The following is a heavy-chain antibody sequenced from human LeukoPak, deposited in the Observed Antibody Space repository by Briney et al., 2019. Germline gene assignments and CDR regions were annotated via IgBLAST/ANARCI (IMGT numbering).Heavy chain of an antibody. Sequence: PSETLSLTCAVFGGSFSGYYWTWIRQFPGKGLEWIGEISHRGGTNYNPSLKSRVTMSVDTSKKQFSVKLSSVTAADTAVYYCARGPDITARPLDYWGQGTLVTVSS. V-gene: IGHV4-34*01. J-gene: IGHJ4*02. D-gene: IGHD6-6*01. CDR1: GGSFSGYY. CDR2: ISHRGGT. CDR3: ARGPDITARPLDY.